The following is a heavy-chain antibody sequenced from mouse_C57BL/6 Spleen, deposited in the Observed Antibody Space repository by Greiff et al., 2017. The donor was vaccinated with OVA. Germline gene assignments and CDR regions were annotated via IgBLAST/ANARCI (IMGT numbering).Heavy chain of an antibody. D-gene: IGHD3-1*01. CDR2: IYPSDSET. Sequence: QVQLQQPGAELVRPGPSFKLSCKASGYTFTSYWMDWVKQRPGQGLEWIGNIYPSDSETHYNQKFKDKATLTVDKSSSTAYMQLSSLTSEDSAVYYCARSGDLGAMDYWGQGTSVTVSS. CDR3: ARSGDLGAMDY. V-gene: IGHV1-61*01. J-gene: IGHJ4*01. CDR1: GYTFTSYW.